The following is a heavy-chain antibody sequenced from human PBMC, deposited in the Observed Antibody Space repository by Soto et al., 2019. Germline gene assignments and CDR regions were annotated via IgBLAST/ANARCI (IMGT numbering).Heavy chain of an antibody. Sequence: VQLVQSGAEVKQPGSSVKVSCKASGGTFSSYAISWVRQAPGQGLEWMGGIIPISDTTNYAQKFQGRVTITADESTSTAYMELSSVRSEDTAVYYCARSQGSSTSLEIYYYYYYGMDVWGQGTTVTVSS. D-gene: IGHD2-2*01. J-gene: IGHJ6*02. CDR2: IIPISDTT. CDR1: GGTFSSYA. V-gene: IGHV1-69*01. CDR3: ARSQGSSTSLEIYYYYYYGMDV.